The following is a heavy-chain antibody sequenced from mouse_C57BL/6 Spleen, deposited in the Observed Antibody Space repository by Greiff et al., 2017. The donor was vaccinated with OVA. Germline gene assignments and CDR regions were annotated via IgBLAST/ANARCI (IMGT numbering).Heavy chain of an antibody. CDR2: IDPENGDT. J-gene: IGHJ4*01. Sequence: EVQLQQSGAELVRPGASVKLSCTASGFNIKDDYMHWVKQRPEQGLEWIGWIDPENGDTEYASKFQGKATITADTSSNTAYLQLSSLTSEDTAVYYCTKDYDWDYAIDYWGQGTSVTVSS. CDR3: TKDYDWDYAIDY. CDR1: GFNIKDDY. V-gene: IGHV14-4*01. D-gene: IGHD2-4*01.